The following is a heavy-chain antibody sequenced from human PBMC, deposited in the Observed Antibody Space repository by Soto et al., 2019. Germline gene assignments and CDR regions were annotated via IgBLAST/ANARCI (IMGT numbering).Heavy chain of an antibody. D-gene: IGHD2-8*02. Sequence: ASVNVSFTASGYTFTGYFIHWVRQAPGQGLEWVGYINPNSGATKYAPRFQGRVTMTSDTSIRTAYMDLSNLRSDDTAVYYCARMGYGTTYTGGYFLFDSWGQGTLVTVSS. J-gene: IGHJ5*01. CDR1: GYTFTGYF. CDR2: INPNSGAT. V-gene: IGHV1-2*02. CDR3: ARMGYGTTYTGGYFLFDS.